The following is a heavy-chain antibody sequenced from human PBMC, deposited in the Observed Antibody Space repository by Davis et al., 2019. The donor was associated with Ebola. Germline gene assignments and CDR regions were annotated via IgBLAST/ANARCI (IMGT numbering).Heavy chain of an antibody. J-gene: IGHJ4*02. CDR3: ARLRLATNHPSNYFDY. Sequence: RESLKISCKASGYSFTTYWFAWVRQMPGKGLEWMGIIYPGDSDPRYSPSFQGQVTISADESISTAYLQWSSLKASDTAMYYCARLRLATNHPSNYFDYWGQGTLVTVSS. CDR1: GYSFTTYW. D-gene: IGHD5-12*01. V-gene: IGHV5-51*01. CDR2: IYPGDSDP.